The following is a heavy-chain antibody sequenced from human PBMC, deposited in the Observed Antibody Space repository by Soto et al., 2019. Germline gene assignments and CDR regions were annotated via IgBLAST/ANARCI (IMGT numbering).Heavy chain of an antibody. CDR2: IIPIFGTA. D-gene: IGHD2-15*01. Sequence: SVKVSCKASGSTFSSYAISWVRQAPGQGLEWMGGIIPIFGTANYAQKFQGRVTITADKSTSTAYMELSSLRSEDTAVYYCARDQTRIVVVVAANYYYYGMDVWGQGTTVTVSS. CDR3: ARDQTRIVVVVAANYYYYGMDV. V-gene: IGHV1-69*06. CDR1: GSTFSSYA. J-gene: IGHJ6*02.